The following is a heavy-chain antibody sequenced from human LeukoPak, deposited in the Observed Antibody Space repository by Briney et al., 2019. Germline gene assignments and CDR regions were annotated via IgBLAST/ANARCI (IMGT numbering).Heavy chain of an antibody. Sequence: GGSLRLSCVASGFTFSSYAMNWFRQAPGKGLEWVSSISGTTNTIYYAASVKGRFTISRDNAKNSLYLQMNSLRDEDTAVYYCARAPHYYGSGSFYPDYWGQGTLVTVSS. CDR1: GFTFSSYA. V-gene: IGHV3-48*02. CDR2: ISGTTNTI. D-gene: IGHD3-10*01. CDR3: ARAPHYYGSGSFYPDY. J-gene: IGHJ4*02.